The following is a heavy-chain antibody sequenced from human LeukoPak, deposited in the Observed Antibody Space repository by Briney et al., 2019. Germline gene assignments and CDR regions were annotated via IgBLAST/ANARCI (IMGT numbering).Heavy chain of an antibody. CDR3: ARPSRRWYFDL. CDR1: AFAFSSNW. D-gene: IGHD6-6*01. V-gene: IGHV3-7*02. CDR2: IKEDGSET. Sequence: GGSLRLSCVASAFAFSSNWMSWVRQAPGKGLEWVASIKEDGSETYYVDSVKGRFTISRDNAKNSLYLQMNSLRAEDTAVYYCARPSRRWYFDLWGRGTLVTVSS. J-gene: IGHJ2*01.